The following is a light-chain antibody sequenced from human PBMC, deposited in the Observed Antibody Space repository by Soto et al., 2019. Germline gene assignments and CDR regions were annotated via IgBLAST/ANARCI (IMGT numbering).Light chain of an antibody. CDR1: QSVSSSH. J-gene: IGKJ1*01. CDR2: GAS. CDR3: QQYGSSPWT. V-gene: IGKV3-20*01. Sequence: EIVLTQSPGTPSLSPGERGTLSCRASQSVSSSHLAWYQQKPGQAPRLLIYGASSRATGIPDRFSGSGSGTDFSLTISRLEPEHFAVYYCQQYGSSPWTFGKGTKVEVK.